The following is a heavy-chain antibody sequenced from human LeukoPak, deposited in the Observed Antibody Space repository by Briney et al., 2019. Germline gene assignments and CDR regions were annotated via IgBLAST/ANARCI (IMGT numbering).Heavy chain of an antibody. D-gene: IGHD6-19*01. CDR1: GYTFTSYG. J-gene: IGHJ4*02. V-gene: IGHV1-18*01. CDR3: ASSIAVAGPFDY. Sequence: ASVKVSCKASGYTFTSYGIRWVRQAPGQGLEWMGWISAYNGNTNYAQKLQGRVTMTTDTSTSTAYMELRSLRSDDTAVYYCASSIAVAGPFDYWGQGTLVTVSS. CDR2: ISAYNGNT.